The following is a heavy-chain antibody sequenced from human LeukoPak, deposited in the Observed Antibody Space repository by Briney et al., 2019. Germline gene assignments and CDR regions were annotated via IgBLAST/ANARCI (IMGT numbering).Heavy chain of an antibody. D-gene: IGHD1-26*01. V-gene: IGHV3-7*01. J-gene: IGHJ4*02. CDR2: IKQDGSEI. Sequence: GSLRLSCAASGFTFSSYWMSWVRQAPGKGLEWVANIKQDGSEIYYVDSVKARFTISRDNAKNSLYLQMNSLRAEDTALYYCARDGGVAAIWGFDSWGQGTLVTVSS. CDR1: GFTFSSYW. CDR3: ARDGGVAAIWGFDS.